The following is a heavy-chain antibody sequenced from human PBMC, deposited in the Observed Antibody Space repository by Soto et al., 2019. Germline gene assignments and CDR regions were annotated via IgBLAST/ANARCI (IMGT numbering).Heavy chain of an antibody. CDR1: GFTFNRYS. Sequence: GGSLRLSCAASGFTFNRYSMNWVRQAPGKGLEWVSSISRSSSSIYYADSVKGRFTISRDNAKNSLYLQMNSLRAEDTAVYYCARSLEDCSTTSCSGWGQGTLVTVSS. CDR3: ARSLEDCSTTSCSG. D-gene: IGHD2-2*01. J-gene: IGHJ4*02. V-gene: IGHV3-21*01. CDR2: ISRSSSSI.